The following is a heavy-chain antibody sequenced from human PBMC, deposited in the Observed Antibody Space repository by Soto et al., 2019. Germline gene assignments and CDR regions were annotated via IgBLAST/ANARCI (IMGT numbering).Heavy chain of an antibody. CDR2: MSGTSADT. D-gene: IGHD2-15*01. CDR3: AREDGGGPFDY. Sequence: DVHLLESGGGLVQPGGSLRLSCAASGFMFSAYAMHWVRQAPGQGLEWVSSMSGTSADTYYADSVKGRFTVSRDSSKDTLYLQLNSLRAEDTALYFCAREDGGGPFDYWGQGTLVILSS. V-gene: IGHV3-23*01. CDR1: GFMFSAYA. J-gene: IGHJ4*02.